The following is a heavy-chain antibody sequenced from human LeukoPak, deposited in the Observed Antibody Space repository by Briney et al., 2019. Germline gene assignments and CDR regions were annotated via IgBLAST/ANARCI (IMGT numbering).Heavy chain of an antibody. D-gene: IGHD3-16*02. V-gene: IGHV1-2*02. CDR2: INPNSGGT. CDR1: GYTFTGYY. Sequence: GASVKVSCKASGYTFTGYYVHWVRQAPGQGLEWMGWINPNSGGTNYAQKFQGRVTMTRDTSISTAYMELSRLRSDDTAVYYCARDLNVRLGELSFANWGQGTLVTVSS. J-gene: IGHJ4*02. CDR3: ARDLNVRLGELSFAN.